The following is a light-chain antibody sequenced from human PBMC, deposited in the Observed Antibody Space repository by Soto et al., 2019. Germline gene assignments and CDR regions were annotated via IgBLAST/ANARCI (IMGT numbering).Light chain of an antibody. CDR1: SSNIGSNT. CDR3: AAWDDSLSGLNYV. Sequence: QSVLTRPPSASGTPGQRVTISCSGSSSNIGSNTVNWYQHLPGTAPKILIYSNNQRPSGVPDRFSGPKSGPSASLTISGLQSEDEADYYCAAWDDSLSGLNYVFGTGTKVTVL. CDR2: SNN. J-gene: IGLJ1*01. V-gene: IGLV1-44*01.